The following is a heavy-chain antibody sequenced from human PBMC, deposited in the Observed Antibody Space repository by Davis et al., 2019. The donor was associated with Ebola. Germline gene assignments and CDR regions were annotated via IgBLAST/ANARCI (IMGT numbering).Heavy chain of an antibody. Sequence: AASVKVSCKASGGTFSSYAISWVRQAPGQGLEWMGGIIPIFGTANYAQKFQGRVTITADESTSTAYTELSSLRSEDTAVYYCARRKVVPAAIDPDHYYYYGMDVWGQGTTVTVSS. CDR1: GGTFSSYA. CDR2: IIPIFGTA. V-gene: IGHV1-69*13. D-gene: IGHD2-2*01. CDR3: ARRKVVPAAIDPDHYYYYGMDV. J-gene: IGHJ6*02.